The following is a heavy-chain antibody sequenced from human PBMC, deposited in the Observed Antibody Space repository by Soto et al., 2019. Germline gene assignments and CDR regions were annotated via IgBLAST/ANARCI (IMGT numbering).Heavy chain of an antibody. Sequence: AETVPLTCSVSVGSISNSFYYWCWIRKPPGKGLDWIGSIVYSGSTYYNPSFRSRVTISADTSKNHFSLNLSSVTATDTAVYYCARLTRETGSFDYWGQGSLVTVSS. J-gene: IGHJ4*02. CDR2: IVYSGST. V-gene: IGHV4-39*02. D-gene: IGHD3-9*01. CDR1: VGSISNSFYY. CDR3: ARLTRETGSFDY.